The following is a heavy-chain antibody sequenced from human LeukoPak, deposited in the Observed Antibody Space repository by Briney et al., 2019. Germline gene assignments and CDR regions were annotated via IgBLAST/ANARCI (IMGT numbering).Heavy chain of an antibody. Sequence: PSETLSLTCAVYGGSFSGYYWSWIRQPPGKGLEWIGEINHSGSTNYNPSLKSRVTISVDTSKNQFSLKLSSVTAADTAVYYCASGDSSGYYSGPDAFDIWGQGTMVTGSS. CDR2: INHSGST. V-gene: IGHV4-34*01. J-gene: IGHJ3*02. CDR1: GGSFSGYY. D-gene: IGHD3-22*01. CDR3: ASGDSSGYYSGPDAFDI.